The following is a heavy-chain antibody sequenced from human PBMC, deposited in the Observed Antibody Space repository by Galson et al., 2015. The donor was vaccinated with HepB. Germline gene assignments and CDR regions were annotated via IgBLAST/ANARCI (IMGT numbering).Heavy chain of an antibody. D-gene: IGHD4-23*01. Sequence: PALVKPTQTLTLTCTFSGFSLSTSGVSVGWIRQPPGKALECLALIYWNDDKRYSPSLKSRLTITKDTSKNQVVLTMTNMDPVDTATYYCAHRLRGDYGGNGVHYWGQGTLVTVSS. CDR3: AHRLRGDYGGNGVHY. J-gene: IGHJ4*02. CDR2: IYWNDDK. CDR1: GFSLSTSGVS. V-gene: IGHV2-5*01.